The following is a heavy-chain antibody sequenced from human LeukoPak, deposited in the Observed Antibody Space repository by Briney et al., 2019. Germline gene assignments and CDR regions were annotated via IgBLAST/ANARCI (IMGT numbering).Heavy chain of an antibody. CDR2: INTNTGNP. D-gene: IGHD3-10*01. Sequence: GASVKVSGKASGYTFNKYAINWVRQAPGQGLEWMGWINTNTGNPSYARDFTGRFVFSLDTSVNSAFLQINNLKAEDTAFYYCTLGSYWGQGTLVTVSS. J-gene: IGHJ4*02. CDR3: TLGSY. V-gene: IGHV7-4-1*02. CDR1: GYTFNKYA.